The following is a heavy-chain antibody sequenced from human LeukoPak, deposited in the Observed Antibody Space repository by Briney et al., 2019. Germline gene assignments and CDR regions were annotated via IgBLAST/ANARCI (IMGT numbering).Heavy chain of an antibody. D-gene: IGHD3-16*02. CDR2: IYTSGST. V-gene: IGHV4-4*07. J-gene: IGHJ3*02. CDR1: GGSISSYY. CDR3: ARHLNYDYVWGSYRHDAFDI. Sequence: ASETLSLTCTVSGGSISSYYWSWIRQPAGKGLEWIGRIYTSGSTNYNPSLRSRVTMSVDASKNQFSLKLSSVTAADTAVYYCARHLNYDYVWGSYRHDAFDIWGQGTMVTVSS.